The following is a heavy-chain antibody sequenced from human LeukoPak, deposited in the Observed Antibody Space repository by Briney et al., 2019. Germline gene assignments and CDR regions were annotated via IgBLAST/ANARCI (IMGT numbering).Heavy chain of an antibody. CDR3: TRDATQYLRYGYFDS. CDR1: GFTFSNSA. V-gene: IGHV3-21*01. J-gene: IGHJ4*02. CDR2: INNIASHI. Sequence: GGSLRLSCAASGFTFSNSAMNWVRQAPGKGLEWVSSINNIASHIYYVDSVRGRFTISRDNAKNSVSLQMNNLRAEDTAVYYCTRDATQYLRYGYFDSWGQGILVTVSS. D-gene: IGHD2/OR15-2a*01.